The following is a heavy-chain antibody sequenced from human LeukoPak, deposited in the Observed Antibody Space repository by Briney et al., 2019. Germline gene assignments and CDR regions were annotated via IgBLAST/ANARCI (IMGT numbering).Heavy chain of an antibody. Sequence: PGGSLRLSCAASGFAFSTYAMTWARQAPEKGLQWVSTISTSGRATYYADSVEGRFTISRDNSKNTLYLQMYSLRAEDTAVYYCASLMTAVNIPDDWGQGTLVTVSS. CDR3: ASLMTAVNIPDD. D-gene: IGHD4-17*01. CDR1: GFAFSTYA. CDR2: ISTSGRAT. J-gene: IGHJ4*02. V-gene: IGHV3-23*01.